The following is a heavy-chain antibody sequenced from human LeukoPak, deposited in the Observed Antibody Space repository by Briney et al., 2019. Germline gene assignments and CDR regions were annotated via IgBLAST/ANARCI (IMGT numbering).Heavy chain of an antibody. V-gene: IGHV3-30*04. CDR3: AMRAVAGSHFNYFDY. D-gene: IGHD6-19*01. CDR1: GFTFSTYV. CDR2: ISYDGGNQ. Sequence: GGSLRLSCAASGFTFSTYVMHSVRQAPGKGLEWVALISYDGGNQYYADSVKGRFTISRDISKSTLYLQLNSLRPEDTAVYYCAMRAVAGSHFNYFDYWGQGTLVTVSS. J-gene: IGHJ4*02.